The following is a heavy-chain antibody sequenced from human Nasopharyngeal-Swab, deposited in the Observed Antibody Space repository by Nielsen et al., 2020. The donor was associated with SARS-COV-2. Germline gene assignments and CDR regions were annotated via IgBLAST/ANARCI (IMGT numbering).Heavy chain of an antibody. CDR1: GGSISSSSYY. CDR2: IYYSGST. Sequence: SETLSLTCTVSGGSISSSSYYWGWIRQPPGKGLEWIGSIYYSGSTYYNPSIKSRVTISVDTSKNQFSLKLSSVTAADTAVYYCARQENYDSSGYYRVGWFDPWGQGTLVTVSS. V-gene: IGHV4-39*01. J-gene: IGHJ5*02. D-gene: IGHD3-22*01. CDR3: ARQENYDSSGYYRVGWFDP.